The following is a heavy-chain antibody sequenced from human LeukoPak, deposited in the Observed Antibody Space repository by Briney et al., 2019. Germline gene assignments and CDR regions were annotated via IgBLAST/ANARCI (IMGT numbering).Heavy chain of an antibody. J-gene: IGHJ4*02. CDR1: GYTFTGYY. CDR2: INPNSGGT. V-gene: IGHV1-2*02. CDR3: ARGLYYDILTGYSVFDY. D-gene: IGHD3-9*01. Sequence: ASVKVSCKASGYTFTGYYMHWVRQAPGQGLKWMGWINPNSGGTNYAQKFQGRVTMTRDTSISTAYMELSRLRSDDTAVYYCARGLYYDILTGYSVFDYWGQGTLVTVSS.